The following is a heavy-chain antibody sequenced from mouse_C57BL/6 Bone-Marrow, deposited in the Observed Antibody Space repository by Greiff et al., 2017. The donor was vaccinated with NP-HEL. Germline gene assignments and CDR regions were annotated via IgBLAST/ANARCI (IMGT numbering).Heavy chain of an antibody. Sequence: DVMLVESGGGLVKPGGSLKLSCAASGFTFSDYGMHWVRQAPEKGLEWVAYISSGSSTIYYADTVKGRFTISRDNAKNTLFLQMTSLRSEDTAMYYCARTTVIDYWGQGTTLTVSS. CDR3: ARTTVIDY. D-gene: IGHD1-1*01. V-gene: IGHV5-17*01. J-gene: IGHJ2*01. CDR1: GFTFSDYG. CDR2: ISSGSSTI.